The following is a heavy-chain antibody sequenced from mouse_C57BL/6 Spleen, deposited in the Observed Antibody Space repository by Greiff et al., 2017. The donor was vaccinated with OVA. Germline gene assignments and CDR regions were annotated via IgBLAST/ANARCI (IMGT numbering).Heavy chain of an antibody. D-gene: IGHD2-1*01. Sequence: EVKLQQSGPVLVKPGASVKMSCKASGYTFTDYYMNWVKQSHGKSLEWIGVINPYNGGTSYNQKFKGKATLTVDKSSSTAYMELNSLTSEDSAVYYCARSGGNYNAMDYWGQGTSVTVSS. CDR1: GYTFTDYY. V-gene: IGHV1-19*01. J-gene: IGHJ4*01. CDR2: INPYNGGT. CDR3: ARSGGNYNAMDY.